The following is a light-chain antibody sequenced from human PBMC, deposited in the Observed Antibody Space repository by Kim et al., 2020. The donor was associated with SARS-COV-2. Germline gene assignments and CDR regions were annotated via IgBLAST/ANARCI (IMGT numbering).Light chain of an antibody. CDR2: DAS. CDR1: QRISSW. V-gene: IGKV1-5*01. J-gene: IGKJ4*01. CDR3: PPYNFHSLT. Sequence: GDRVTITCRASQRISSWLSWYQLKPGKAPNLLIYDASSLESGVPSRFSGSGSWSEFTLSFCLLPPDYFSTSYFPPYNFHSLTF.